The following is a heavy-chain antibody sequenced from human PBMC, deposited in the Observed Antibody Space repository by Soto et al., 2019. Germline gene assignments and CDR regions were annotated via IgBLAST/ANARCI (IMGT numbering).Heavy chain of an antibody. V-gene: IGHV3-11*01. Sequence: QVQLVESGGGLVKPGGSLRLSCAASGFSFSDYYMSWIRQAPGKGLEWVSYIDFTSNSIYYADSVKGRFTISRDNAKNSLYLQMNSLRAEDTAVYYCPRDIEPPGLFFDYWGQGTLVTVSS. CDR2: IDFTSNSI. CDR1: GFSFSDYY. CDR3: PRDIEPPGLFFDY. D-gene: IGHD6-13*01. J-gene: IGHJ4*02.